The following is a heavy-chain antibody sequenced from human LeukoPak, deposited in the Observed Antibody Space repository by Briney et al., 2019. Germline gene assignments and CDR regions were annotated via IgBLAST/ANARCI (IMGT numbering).Heavy chain of an antibody. Sequence: ASVTVSCKASGFTFTSSAMQWMRQARGQRLEWIGWIVVGSGNTNYAQKFQERVTITRDMSTSTAYMELSSLRSEDTAVYYCAAAPSIAARPDLMNYFDYWGQGTLVTVSS. CDR1: GFTFTSSA. CDR3: AAAPSIAARPDLMNYFDY. J-gene: IGHJ4*02. V-gene: IGHV1-58*02. D-gene: IGHD6-6*01. CDR2: IVVGSGNT.